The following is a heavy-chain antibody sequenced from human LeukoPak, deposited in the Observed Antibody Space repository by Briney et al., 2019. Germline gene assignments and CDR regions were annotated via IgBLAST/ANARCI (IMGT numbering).Heavy chain of an antibody. Sequence: GGSLRLSCAASGFTFSSYSMNWVRQAPGKGLEWVSYISSSSSTIYYEDSVKGRFTISRDNAKKSLYLQMNSLRAEDTAVYYFARVPKGPWGQGTLVTVSS. CDR2: ISSSSSTI. CDR3: ARVPKGP. V-gene: IGHV3-48*04. CDR1: GFTFSSYS. J-gene: IGHJ5*02.